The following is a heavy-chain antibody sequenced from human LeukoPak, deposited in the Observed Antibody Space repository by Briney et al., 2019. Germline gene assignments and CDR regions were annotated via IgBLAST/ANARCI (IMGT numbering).Heavy chain of an antibody. V-gene: IGHV1-69*06. CDR3: ARGYYYDSRGYHYEAFDI. CDR2: IIPIFGTA. Sequence: AASVKVSCKASGYTFTSYGISWVRQAPGQGLEWMGGIIPIFGTANYAQKFQGRVTITADKSTSTAYMELSSLRSEDAAVYYCARGYYYDSRGYHYEAFDIWGQGTMVTVSS. J-gene: IGHJ3*02. D-gene: IGHD3-22*01. CDR1: GYTFTSYG.